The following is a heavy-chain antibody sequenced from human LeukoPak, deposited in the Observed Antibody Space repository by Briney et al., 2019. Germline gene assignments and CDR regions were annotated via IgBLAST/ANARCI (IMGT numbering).Heavy chain of an antibody. CDR1: GFTFSSYA. J-gene: IGHJ4*02. CDR3: ASVDTAMMPPFDY. V-gene: IGHV3-23*01. Sequence: QSGGSLRLSCAASGFTFSSYAMSWVRQAPGKGLEWVSAISGSGGSTYYADSVKGRFTISRDNSKNTLYLQMNSLRAEDTAVYYCASVDTAMMPPFDYWGQGTLVTVSS. D-gene: IGHD5-18*01. CDR2: ISGSGGST.